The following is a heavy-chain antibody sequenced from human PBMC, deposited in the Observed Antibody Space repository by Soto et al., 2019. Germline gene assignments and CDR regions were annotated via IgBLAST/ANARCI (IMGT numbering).Heavy chain of an antibody. CDR3: ARGGYDILTGYPEHYYYYGMDV. CDR1: GGTFSSYA. Sequence: QVQLVQSGAEVKKPGSSVKVSCKASGGTFSSYAISWVRQAPGQGLEWMGGIIPIFGTANYAQKFQGRDTITADESTSTAYMELSSLRSEDKAVYYCARGGYDILTGYPEHYYYYGMDVWGQGTTVTVSS. D-gene: IGHD3-9*01. CDR2: IIPIFGTA. J-gene: IGHJ6*02. V-gene: IGHV1-69*01.